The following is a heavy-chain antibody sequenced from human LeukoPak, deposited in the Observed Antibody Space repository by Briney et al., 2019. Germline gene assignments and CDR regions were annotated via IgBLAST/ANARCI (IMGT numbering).Heavy chain of an antibody. CDR2: IRYSGAT. CDR1: GGSFSGYY. CDR3: ARGRLDGYYFDY. J-gene: IGHJ4*02. Sequence: SETLSLTCVVYGGSFSGYYWTWIRQPPGKGLEWIGEIRYSGATSYKPSLKSRVTISGDTSKNQVSLNLRSVTAADTAVYYCARGRLDGYYFDYWGRGALPPSPQ. D-gene: IGHD1-1*01. V-gene: IGHV4-34*01.